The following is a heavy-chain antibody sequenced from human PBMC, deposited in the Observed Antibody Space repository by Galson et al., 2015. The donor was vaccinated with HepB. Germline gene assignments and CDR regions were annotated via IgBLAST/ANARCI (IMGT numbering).Heavy chain of an antibody. CDR1: GYTFTGYY. V-gene: IGHV1-2*02. CDR3: ARESEDDFWSHWRAFDI. J-gene: IGHJ3*02. CDR2: INPNSGGT. D-gene: IGHD3-3*01. Sequence: SVKVACKASGYTFTGYYFHWVRQAPGQGLEWMGWINPNSGGTNYAQKFEGRVTMTWDTSISTAYMELSRLRSDGSAVYFCARESEDDFWSHWRAFDIWGQGTMVTVSS.